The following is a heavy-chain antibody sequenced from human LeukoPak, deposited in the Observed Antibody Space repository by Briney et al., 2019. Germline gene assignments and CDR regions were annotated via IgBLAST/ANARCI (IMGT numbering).Heavy chain of an antibody. V-gene: IGHV3-11*05. Sequence: PGGSLRLSCAASGFTFSDYYMSWIRQAPGKGLEWVSSISSSSSYIYYADSVKGRFTISRDNAKNSLYLQMNSLRAEDTALYYCAKDTGPGYSSGWFNYWGQGTLVTVSS. D-gene: IGHD6-19*01. CDR2: ISSSSSYI. CDR1: GFTFSDYY. J-gene: IGHJ4*02. CDR3: AKDTGPGYSSGWFNY.